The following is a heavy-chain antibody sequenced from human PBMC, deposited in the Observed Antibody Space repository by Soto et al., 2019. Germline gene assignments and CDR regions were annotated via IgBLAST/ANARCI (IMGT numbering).Heavy chain of an antibody. CDR1: GGSISSGGYY. Sequence: PSETLSLPGTVSGGSISSGGYYWSWIRQHPGKGLEWIGYIYYIGSTYYNPSLKSRVTISVDTSKNQFSLKLSSVTAADTAVYYCARVYDYVWGSYRYPVPCFDPWGQGILVSVSS. J-gene: IGHJ5*02. V-gene: IGHV4-30-4*08. D-gene: IGHD3-16*02. CDR2: IYYIGST. CDR3: ARVYDYVWGSYRYPVPCFDP.